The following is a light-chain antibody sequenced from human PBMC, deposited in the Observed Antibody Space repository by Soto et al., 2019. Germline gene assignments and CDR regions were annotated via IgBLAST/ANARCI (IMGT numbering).Light chain of an antibody. V-gene: IGKV3-15*01. CDR1: QGIGDT. Sequence: EIVMTQSPATLSVSPGEGATLSCRASQGIGDTLAWYQQKPGQTPRLLIYDTSIRATGVPARFSGSRSGAEFTLTISSLQSEDFATYSCQQSYSPPYTFGQGTKLEIK. CDR2: DTS. CDR3: QQSYSPPYT. J-gene: IGKJ2*01.